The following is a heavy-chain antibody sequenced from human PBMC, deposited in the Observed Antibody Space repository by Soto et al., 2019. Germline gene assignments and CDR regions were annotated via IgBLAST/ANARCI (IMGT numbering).Heavy chain of an antibody. CDR3: ARVMGYYGMYV. J-gene: IGHJ6*02. CDR1: GGTLSSYT. Sequence: QVQLVQSGAEVKKPGSSVKVSCKASGGTLSSYTISWVRQAPGQGLEWMGRIIPILGIENYAQKFQGRVTITADKSTSTAYMELSSLRSEDTAVYYWARVMGYYGMYVWGQGTTVTVSS. CDR2: IIPILGIE. V-gene: IGHV1-69*02.